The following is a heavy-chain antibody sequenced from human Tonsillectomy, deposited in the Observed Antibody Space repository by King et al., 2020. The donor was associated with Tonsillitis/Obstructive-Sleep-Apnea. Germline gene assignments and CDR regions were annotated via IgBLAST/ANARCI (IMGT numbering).Heavy chain of an antibody. V-gene: IGHV3-9*01. D-gene: IGHD5-24*01. CDR2: ISWNCGNI. J-gene: IGHJ4*02. CDR3: AKDLKSWLKVAFDY. Sequence: VQLVESGGGLVQPGRSLRLSCAASGFTFDDYAMHWVRQVPGKGLEWVSGISWNCGNIGYADSVKGRFSISRDNAKNSLYLKMNSLRAEDTALYYCAKDLKSWLKVAFDYWGQGTLVTVSS. CDR1: GFTFDDYA.